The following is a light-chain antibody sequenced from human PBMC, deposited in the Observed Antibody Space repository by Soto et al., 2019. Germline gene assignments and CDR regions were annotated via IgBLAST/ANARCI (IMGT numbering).Light chain of an antibody. CDR2: SAS. V-gene: IGKV1D-12*01. CDR1: QGISNW. CDR3: QQTHSFPIT. J-gene: IGKJ5*01. Sequence: DIQMTQSASSVSASVGARVTITSRPSQGISNWLAWYRQKPGKAPDLMISSASSLQSGVPSRFSGSGSGTDSTLTISSLQPEDVTIYYCQQTHSFPITFCQGTRLEI.